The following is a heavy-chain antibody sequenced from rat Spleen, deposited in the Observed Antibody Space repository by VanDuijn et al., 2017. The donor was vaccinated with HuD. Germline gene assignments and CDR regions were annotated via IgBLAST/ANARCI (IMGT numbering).Heavy chain of an antibody. J-gene: IGHJ2*01. D-gene: IGHD1-10*01. CDR3: ARDNDYYFDY. V-gene: IGHV5S23*01. CDR2: ISSDGGNT. Sequence: EVQLVESGGGLVQPGRSLKLSCAASGFTFSNYGMAWVRQAPTKGLEWVASISSDGGNTYYPDSVRGRFTISRDNAENTVCLQMNSLRSDDTATYYCARDNDYYFDYWGQGVMVTVSS. CDR1: GFTFSNYG.